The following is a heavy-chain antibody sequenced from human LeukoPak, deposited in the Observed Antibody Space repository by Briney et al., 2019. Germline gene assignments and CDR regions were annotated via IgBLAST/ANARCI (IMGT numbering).Heavy chain of an antibody. CDR3: ARVELTPYYFDY. J-gene: IGHJ4*02. Sequence: KPSETLSLNCAVYGGSFSGYYWIWIRQPPGKGLEWIGEINHSGNTNYNPSLKSRVTMSVDTSKNQFSLHLSSVTAADTAVYYCARVELTPYYFDYWGQGTLVTVSS. CDR1: GGSFSGYY. CDR2: INHSGNT. D-gene: IGHD3-10*01. V-gene: IGHV4-34*01.